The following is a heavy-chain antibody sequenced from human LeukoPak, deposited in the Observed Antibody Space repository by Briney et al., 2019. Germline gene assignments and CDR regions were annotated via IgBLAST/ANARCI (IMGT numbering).Heavy chain of an antibody. V-gene: IGHV1-2*02. D-gene: IGHD6-13*01. CDR3: ARAGQQLLYFDY. CDR1: GYTFIGFY. J-gene: IGHJ4*02. Sequence: ASVKVSCKTSGYTFIGFYIHWVRQAPGQGLEWMGWINPNGGGTHYAQKFLGRVTMTSDTSVTTAYMELSRLRSDDTAVYYCARAGQQLLYFDYWGQGTLVTVSS. CDR2: INPNGGGT.